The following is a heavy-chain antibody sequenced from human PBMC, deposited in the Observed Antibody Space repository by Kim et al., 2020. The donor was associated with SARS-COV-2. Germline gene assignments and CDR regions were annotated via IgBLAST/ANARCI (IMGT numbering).Heavy chain of an antibody. J-gene: IGHJ6*02. D-gene: IGHD1-7*01. V-gene: IGHV3-21*01. CDR3: ARFKTGTTKYYGMDV. Sequence: DSVKGRFTISRDNAKNSLYLQMNSLRAEDTAVYYCARFKTGTTKYYGMDVWGQGTTVTVSS.